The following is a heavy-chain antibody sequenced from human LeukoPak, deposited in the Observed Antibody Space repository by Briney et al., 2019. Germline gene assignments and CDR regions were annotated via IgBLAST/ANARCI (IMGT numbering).Heavy chain of an antibody. V-gene: IGHV3-66*01. CDR1: GFTVSSHY. Sequence: GGSLRLSCAASGFTVSSHYLSWVRQAPGKGLEWVSVIYSDGRTFHADSVKGRFTISRDNSKNTVDLQMNRLRAEDTAVYFCATIVPDVVATLTFDYWGQGTLVTVSS. CDR2: IYSDGRT. J-gene: IGHJ4*02. D-gene: IGHD2-15*01. CDR3: ATIVPDVVATLTFDY.